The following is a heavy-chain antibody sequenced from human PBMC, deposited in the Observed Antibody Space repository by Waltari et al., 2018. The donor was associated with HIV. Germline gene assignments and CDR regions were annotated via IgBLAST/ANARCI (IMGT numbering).Heavy chain of an antibody. D-gene: IGHD3-22*01. V-gene: IGHV4-59*01. CDR3: ARVMGELDYYDSSGYYAFDI. CDR1: GGSISSYY. J-gene: IGHJ3*02. CDR2: IYYSGST. Sequence: QVQLQESGPGLVKPSETLSLTCTVSGGSISSYYWSWIRQPPGKGLEWIGYIYYSGSTNYNPSLKSRVTISVDTSKNQFSLKLSSVTAADTAVYYCARVMGELDYYDSSGYYAFDIWGQGTMVTVSS.